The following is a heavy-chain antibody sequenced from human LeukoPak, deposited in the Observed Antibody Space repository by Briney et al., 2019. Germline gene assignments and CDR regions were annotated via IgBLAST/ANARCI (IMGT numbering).Heavy chain of an antibody. J-gene: IGHJ4*02. Sequence: GGSLRLSCAASGFTFSSYAMSWVRQAPGKGLEWVSAISGSGGSTYYADSVKGRFTISRDNAKNSLYLQMNSLRAEDTAVYYCARGSLVGHDILTGYFKAYYFDYWGQGTLVTVSS. D-gene: IGHD3-9*01. CDR2: ISGSGGST. V-gene: IGHV3-23*01. CDR1: GFTFSSYA. CDR3: ARGSLVGHDILTGYFKAYYFDY.